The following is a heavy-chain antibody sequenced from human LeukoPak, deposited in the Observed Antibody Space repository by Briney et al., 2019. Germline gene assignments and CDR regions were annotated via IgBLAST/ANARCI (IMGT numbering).Heavy chain of an antibody. Sequence: GGSLRLSCAASGFSFSIYSMNWVRQAPGKGLEWVSSVSSSSTSIYYADSLKGRFTISRDNAKNALFLQVNSLRDEDTAVYYCARGPPCSSTSCYVTGAFDFWGQGTMVTVSS. CDR1: GFSFSIYS. J-gene: IGHJ3*01. V-gene: IGHV3-21*01. CDR2: VSSSSTSI. CDR3: ARGPPCSSTSCYVTGAFDF. D-gene: IGHD2-2*01.